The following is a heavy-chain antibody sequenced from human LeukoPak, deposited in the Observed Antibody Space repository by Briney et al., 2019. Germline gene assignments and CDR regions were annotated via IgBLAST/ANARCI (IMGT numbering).Heavy chain of an antibody. CDR1: GFTFSAYA. CDR2: ISGTGGST. J-gene: IGHJ4*02. D-gene: IGHD6-6*01. V-gene: IGHV3-23*01. CDR3: AKWKYSNSGIDDY. Sequence: GGSLRLSCAASGFTFSAYAMTWVRQAPEKGLEWVSAISGTGGSTYYVDSVKGRFTISRDNSKNMLYLQMNSLRAEDTAVYYCAKWKYSNSGIDDYWGQGTLVTVSS.